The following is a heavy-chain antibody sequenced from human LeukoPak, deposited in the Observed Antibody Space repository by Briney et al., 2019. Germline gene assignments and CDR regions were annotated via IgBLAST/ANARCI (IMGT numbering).Heavy chain of an antibody. D-gene: IGHD3-22*01. CDR1: GFTFDDYA. Sequence: GRSLRLSCAASGFTFDDYAMHWVRQAPGKGLEWVSGISWNSGSIGYADPVKGRFTISRDNAKNSLYLQMNSLRAEDTALYYCARDDYYDSSGYYGPPRLDNAFDIWGQGTMVTVSS. CDR3: ARDDYYDSSGYYGPPRLDNAFDI. J-gene: IGHJ3*02. CDR2: ISWNSGSI. V-gene: IGHV3-9*01.